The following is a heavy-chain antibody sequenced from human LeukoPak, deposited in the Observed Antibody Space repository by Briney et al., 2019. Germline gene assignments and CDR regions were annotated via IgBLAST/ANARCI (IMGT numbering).Heavy chain of an antibody. CDR3: AKDPDYYYYGMDV. V-gene: IGHV3-23*01. CDR1: GFTFSSYA. Sequence: GGSLRLSCAASGFTFSSYAMSWVRQAPGKGLEWVSAISGSGGSTYYADSVKGRFTNSRDNSKNTLYLQMNSLRAEDTAVYYCAKDPDYYYYGMDVWGQGTTVTVSS. J-gene: IGHJ6*02. CDR2: ISGSGGST.